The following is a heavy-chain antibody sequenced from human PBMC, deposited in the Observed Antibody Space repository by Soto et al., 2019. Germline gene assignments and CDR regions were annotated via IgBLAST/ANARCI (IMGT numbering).Heavy chain of an antibody. CDR1: GFTFSSYA. D-gene: IGHD4-4*01. Sequence: GGSLRLSCAASGFTFSSYAMSWVRQAPGKGLEWVSAFSGSGGSTYYADSVKGRFTISRDNSKNTLYLQMNSLRAEDTAVYYCAKDRPTVTTDPYYYYYGMDVWGQGTTVTVSS. J-gene: IGHJ6*02. CDR2: FSGSGGST. CDR3: AKDRPTVTTDPYYYYYGMDV. V-gene: IGHV3-23*01.